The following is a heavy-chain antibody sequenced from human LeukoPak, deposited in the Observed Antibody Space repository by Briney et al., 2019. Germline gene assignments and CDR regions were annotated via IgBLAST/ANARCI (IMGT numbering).Heavy chain of an antibody. CDR3: ARDWTYCSGGSCSGDY. CDR1: GFTFRDYY. J-gene: IGHJ4*02. Sequence: GGSLRLSCAASGFTFRDYYMSWIRLAPGKGLEWDSCISSSGSTIYYADSVKGRFTISRDNAKNSLYLQMNSLRAEDTAVYYCARDWTYCSGGSCSGDYWGQGTLVTVSS. V-gene: IGHV3-11*01. D-gene: IGHD2-15*01. CDR2: ISSSGSTI.